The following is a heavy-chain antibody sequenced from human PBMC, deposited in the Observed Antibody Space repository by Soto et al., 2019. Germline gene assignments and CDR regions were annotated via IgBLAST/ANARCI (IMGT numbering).Heavy chain of an antibody. CDR1: GFTFSSYG. V-gene: IGHV3-33*01. CDR3: ARSDYGDYHLDY. CDR2: IWYDGSNK. Sequence: QVQLVESGGGVVQPGRSLRLSCAASGFTFSSYGMHWVRQAAGKGLEWVAVIWYDGSNKYYADSVKGRFTISRDNSKNTLYLQMNSLRAEDTAVYYCARSDYGDYHLDYWGQGTLVTVSS. J-gene: IGHJ4*02. D-gene: IGHD4-17*01.